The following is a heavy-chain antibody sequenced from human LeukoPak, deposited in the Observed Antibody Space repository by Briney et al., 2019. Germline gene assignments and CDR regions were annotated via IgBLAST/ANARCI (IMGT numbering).Heavy chain of an antibody. D-gene: IGHD6-19*01. CDR1: GFTFSSYA. V-gene: IGHV3-23*01. Sequence: GGSLRLSYAPSGFTFSSYAMSWARQAPGKGLEWVSAISGSGGSTYYADSVEGRFTISRDNSKNTLYLQMSSLRAEDTAVYYCAKEVSVAGTSFANWGQGTLVTVSS. CDR2: ISGSGGST. CDR3: AKEVSVAGTSFAN. J-gene: IGHJ4*02.